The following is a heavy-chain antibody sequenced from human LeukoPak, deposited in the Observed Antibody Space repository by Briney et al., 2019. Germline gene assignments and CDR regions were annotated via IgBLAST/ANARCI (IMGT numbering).Heavy chain of an antibody. J-gene: IGHJ6*02. CDR1: GFTFSSYE. CDR2: ISSSGSTI. CDR3: ARGIVVTTYYYYGMDV. Sequence: GGSLRLSCAASGFTFSSYEMNWVRQAPGKGLEWVSYISSSGSTIYYADSVKGRFTISRDNAKNSLYLQMNSLRAEDTAVYYCARGIVVTTYYYYGMDVWGQGTTVTVSS. V-gene: IGHV3-48*03. D-gene: IGHD3-22*01.